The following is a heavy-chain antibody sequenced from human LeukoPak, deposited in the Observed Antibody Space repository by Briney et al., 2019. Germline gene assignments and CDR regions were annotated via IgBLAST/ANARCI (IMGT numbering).Heavy chain of an antibody. CDR2: IFYSGNT. J-gene: IGHJ4*02. CDR1: GGSFTGYY. V-gene: IGHV4-34*12. Sequence: SETLSLTCAVYGGSFTGYYWTWVRQPPGKGLEWIGQIFYSGNTNYNPSLKSRVTLSLDTSKKHFSLRLSSVTAADTAVYYCARHLSGSFSFDYWGLGTLVTVSS. D-gene: IGHD1-26*01. CDR3: ARHLSGSFSFDY.